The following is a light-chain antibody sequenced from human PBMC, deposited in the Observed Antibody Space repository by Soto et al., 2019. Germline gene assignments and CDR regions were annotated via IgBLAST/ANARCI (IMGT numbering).Light chain of an antibody. CDR1: QSIGTS. CDR2: GTS. Sequence: DIQLTQSPSSLSASVGDRVTISYRASQSIGTSLNWYQRKPGKAPNLLIYGTSHLNSGVPSRFSGTGSGTDFTLIITSLQRGDFATYYCQQNYSSLWTFGQGTKV. CDR3: QQNYSSLWT. V-gene: IGKV1-39*01. J-gene: IGKJ1*01.